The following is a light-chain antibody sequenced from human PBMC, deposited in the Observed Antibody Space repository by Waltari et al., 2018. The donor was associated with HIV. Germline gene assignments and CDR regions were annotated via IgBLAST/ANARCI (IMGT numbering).Light chain of an antibody. J-gene: IGLJ2*01. CDR3: QSFDSSLTTSGVI. Sequence: QSVLTQPPSVSGAPGQRVTISCPGSSSNIGAGSDVHCYQQLPGTAPKLLIYANINRPSGVPDRFSVSKSGSSASLAITGLQAEDEAHYYCQSFDSSLTTSGVIFGGGTKLTVL. CDR1: SSNIGAGSD. CDR2: ANI. V-gene: IGLV1-40*01.